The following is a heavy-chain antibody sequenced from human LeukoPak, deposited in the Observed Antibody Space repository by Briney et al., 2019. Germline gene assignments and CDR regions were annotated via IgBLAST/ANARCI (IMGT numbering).Heavy chain of an antibody. J-gene: IGHJ5*02. CDR1: GYSFTSYW. Sequence: GESLKISCKGSGYSFTSYWIGWVRPMPGKGLEWMGIIYPGDSDTRYSPSFQGQVTISADKSISTAYLQWSSLKASDTAMYYCAREGVGYQLLYGSAWNWFDPWGQGTLVTVPS. D-gene: IGHD2-2*02. CDR2: IYPGDSDT. CDR3: AREGVGYQLLYGSAWNWFDP. V-gene: IGHV5-51*01.